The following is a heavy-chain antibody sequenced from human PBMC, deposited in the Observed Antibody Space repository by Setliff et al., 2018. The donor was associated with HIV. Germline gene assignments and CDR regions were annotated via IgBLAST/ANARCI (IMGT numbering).Heavy chain of an antibody. V-gene: IGHV3-21*01. Sequence: GSLRLSCAASGFTFSSYAMTWVRQAPGKGLEWVSSISSSSTYVYYADSVKGRFTVSRDNAKNSLYLHMNSLRAEDTAVYYCARAQDVWGSYRYTNYYYYMDVWGKGTTVTVSS. D-gene: IGHD3-16*02. CDR1: GFTFSSYA. CDR3: ARAQDVWGSYRYTNYYYYMDV. CDR2: ISSSSTYV. J-gene: IGHJ6*03.